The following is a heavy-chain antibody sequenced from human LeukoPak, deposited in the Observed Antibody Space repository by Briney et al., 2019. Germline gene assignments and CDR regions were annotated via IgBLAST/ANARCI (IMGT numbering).Heavy chain of an antibody. V-gene: IGHV3-21*01. J-gene: IGHJ6*03. CDR3: ARNDIAAAGYYYMDV. Sequence: PGGSLRLSCAASGFTFSSYSMNWVRQAPGKGLEWVSSISSSSSYIYYADSVKGRFTISRDNAKNSLYLQMNSLRAEDTAVYYCARNDIAAAGYYYMDVWGKGTTVTVSS. D-gene: IGHD6-13*01. CDR2: ISSSSSYI. CDR1: GFTFSSYS.